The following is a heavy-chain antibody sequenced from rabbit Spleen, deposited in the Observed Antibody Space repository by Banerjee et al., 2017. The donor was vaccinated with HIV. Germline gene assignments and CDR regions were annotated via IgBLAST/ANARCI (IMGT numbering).Heavy chain of an antibody. J-gene: IGHJ6*01. D-gene: IGHD8-1*01. CDR1: GVSFSNYNF. Sequence: QSLEESGGDLVKPEGSLTLTCTASGVSFSNYNFMCWVRQAPGKGLEWIACIDTGSRDFTYYASWAKGRFTISKTSSTTVTLQMTSLTAADTATYFCARDTGSSFSTYGMDLWGPGTLVTVS. CDR2: IDTGSRDFT. V-gene: IGHV1S40*01. CDR3: ARDTGSSFSTYGMDL.